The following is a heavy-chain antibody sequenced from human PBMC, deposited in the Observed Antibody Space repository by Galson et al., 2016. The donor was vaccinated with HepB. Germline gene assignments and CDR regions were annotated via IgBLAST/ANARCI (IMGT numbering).Heavy chain of an antibody. CDR1: GFTFDDYA. CDR2: IYSGGST. J-gene: IGHJ4*02. V-gene: IGHV3-53*01. CDR3: ATGPSSTAAIRDY. Sequence: SLRLSCAASGFTFDDYAMHWVRQAPGKGLECVSVIYSGGSTDYADSVKGRFTISRDNSKNTLYLQMNSLRAEDTAVYYCATGPSSTAAIRDYWGQGTLVTVSS. D-gene: IGHD2-21*02.